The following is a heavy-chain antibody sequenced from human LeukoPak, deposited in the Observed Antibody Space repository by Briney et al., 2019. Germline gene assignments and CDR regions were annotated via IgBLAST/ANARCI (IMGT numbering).Heavy chain of an antibody. J-gene: IGHJ4*02. CDR2: ISWNSGSI. CDR1: GFTFDDYA. D-gene: IGHD3-10*01. Sequence: GGSLRLSCAASGFTFDDYAMHWVRQAPGKGLEWVSGISWNSGSIGYADSVKVRFTISRDNAKNSLYPQMNSLRAEDMALYYCAKGAFAYYYGSGSYYFDYWGQGTLVTVSS. CDR3: AKGAFAYYYGSGSYYFDY. V-gene: IGHV3-9*03.